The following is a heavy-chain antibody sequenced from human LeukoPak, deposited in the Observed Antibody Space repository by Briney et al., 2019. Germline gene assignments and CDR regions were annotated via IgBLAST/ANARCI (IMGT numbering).Heavy chain of an antibody. J-gene: IGHJ5*02. V-gene: IGHV1-2*02. CDR1: GYTFTGYY. CDR3: ARAKMSYYDSSGYYNPAVWFDP. CDR2: INPNSGST. Sequence: GASVKVSCKASGYTFTGYYMHWVRQAPGQGLEWMGWINPNSGSTNYAQKFQGRVTMTRDTSISTAYMELSRLRSDDTAVYYCARAKMSYYDSSGYYNPAVWFDPWGQGTLVTVSS. D-gene: IGHD3-22*01.